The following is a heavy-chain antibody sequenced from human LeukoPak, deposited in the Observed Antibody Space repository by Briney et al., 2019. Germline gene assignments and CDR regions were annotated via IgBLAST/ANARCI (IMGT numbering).Heavy chain of an antibody. CDR1: GGTLSSYA. CDR3: ARVCSGGSCYLGRDY. CDR2: ISAYNGNT. Sequence: ASVKVSCKASGGTLSSYAISWVRQAPGQGLEWMGWISAYNGNTNYAQKLQGRVTMTTDTSTSTAYMELRSLRSDDTAVYYCARVCSGGSCYLGRDYWGQGTLVTVSS. J-gene: IGHJ4*02. V-gene: IGHV1-18*01. D-gene: IGHD2-15*01.